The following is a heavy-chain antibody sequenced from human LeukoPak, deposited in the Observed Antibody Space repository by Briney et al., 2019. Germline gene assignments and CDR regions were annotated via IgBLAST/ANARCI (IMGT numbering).Heavy chain of an antibody. J-gene: IGHJ4*02. CDR2: VYTSGST. V-gene: IGHV4-61*02. CDR3: ARERREHIVVVTAIPRYYFDY. CDR1: GGSIRSGSYY. D-gene: IGHD2-21*02. Sequence: SETLSLTCTVSGGSIRSGSYYWSWIRQAAGKGLEWIGRVYTSGSTNYNPSLESRVTISVDTSKNQFSLNLSSVTAADTAVYYCARERREHIVVVTAIPRYYFDYWGQGTLVTVSS.